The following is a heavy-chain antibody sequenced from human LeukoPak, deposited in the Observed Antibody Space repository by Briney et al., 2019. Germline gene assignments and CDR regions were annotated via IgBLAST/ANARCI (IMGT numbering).Heavy chain of an antibody. V-gene: IGHV5-51*01. CDR2: IYPGDSDT. CDR1: GYSFTSYW. Sequence: GESLKISCKGSGYSFTSYWIGWVGQLPGKGLEGLGIIYPGDSDTRYSPSFQGQVTISADKSISTAYLQLSSLKASDTAMYYCARIVLWPYWYFDLWGRGTLVTVSS. CDR3: ARIVLWPYWYFDL. D-gene: IGHD2-2*01. J-gene: IGHJ2*01.